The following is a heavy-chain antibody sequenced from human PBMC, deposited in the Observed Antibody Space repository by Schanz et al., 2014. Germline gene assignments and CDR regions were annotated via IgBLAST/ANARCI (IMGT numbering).Heavy chain of an antibody. CDR1: GFTFSSYG. Sequence: QVQLVESGGGVVQFGRSLRLSCVASGFTFSSYGMHWVRQAPGKGLEWVAVIWNDENNKYYADSVKGRFTMSRDNSKNTLCLQMNSLRAEDTAVYYCARANYRRKINFDYWGRGTLVTVSS. D-gene: IGHD3-10*01. CDR3: ARANYRRKINFDY. V-gene: IGHV3-33*01. J-gene: IGHJ4*02. CDR2: IWNDENNK.